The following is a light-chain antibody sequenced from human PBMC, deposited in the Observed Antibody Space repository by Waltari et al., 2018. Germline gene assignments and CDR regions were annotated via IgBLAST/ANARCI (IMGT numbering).Light chain of an antibody. Sequence: QSALTQPASVSGAPGQSITISCTGTTGDGGNSNFVSWYQHHPGKVPKLIIYEVIKRPSGISERFTGSKSGNTASLSNSGLQAEDEADYYCCSYVQKDVWLFGGGTKVTVL. V-gene: IGLV2-23*02. CDR3: CSYVQKDVWL. CDR1: TGDGGNSNF. CDR2: EVI. J-gene: IGLJ3*02.